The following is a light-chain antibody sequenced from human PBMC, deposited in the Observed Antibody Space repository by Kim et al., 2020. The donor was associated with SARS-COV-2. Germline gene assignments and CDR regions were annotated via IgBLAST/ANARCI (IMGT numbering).Light chain of an antibody. CDR1: SRRSYY. CDR3: NSWDSSDNHRHV. J-gene: IGLJ1*01. V-gene: IGLV3-19*01. CDR2: ANA. Sequence: SSELTQDPAVSVALGQTVRITCQGDSRRSYYASWYQQKPGQAPLLVIYANANRPSGIPDRFSGSRSGNTASLTITGAQAEDEADYYCNSWDSSDNHRHV.